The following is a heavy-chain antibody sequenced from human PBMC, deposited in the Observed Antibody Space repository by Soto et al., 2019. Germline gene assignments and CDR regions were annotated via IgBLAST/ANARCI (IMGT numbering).Heavy chain of an antibody. CDR2: ISSSSSYI. V-gene: IGHV3-21*01. Sequence: GGSLRLSCAASGFTFSSYSMNWVRQAPGKGLEWVSSISSSSSYIYYADSVKGRFTISRDNAKNSLYLQMNSLRAEDTAVYYSARSPRNLNWFDPWGQGTLVTVSS. CDR3: ARSPRNLNWFDP. D-gene: IGHD1-1*01. J-gene: IGHJ5*02. CDR1: GFTFSSYS.